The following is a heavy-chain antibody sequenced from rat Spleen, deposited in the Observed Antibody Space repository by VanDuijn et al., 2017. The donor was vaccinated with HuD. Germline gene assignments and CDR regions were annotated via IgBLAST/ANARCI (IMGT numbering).Heavy chain of an antibody. Sequence: EVQMVESGGGLVQPGRSLKLSCAASGFTFSDYAMAWVRQAPKKGLEWVATIIYDGSSTYYRDSVKGRFTVSRDNAKSTLYLQMDSLRSEDTATYYCTRDPVGLVDFDYWGQGVMVTVSS. V-gene: IGHV5-17*01. CDR3: TRDPVGLVDFDY. CDR1: GFTFSDYA. J-gene: IGHJ2*01. D-gene: IGHD1-12*01. CDR2: IIYDGSST.